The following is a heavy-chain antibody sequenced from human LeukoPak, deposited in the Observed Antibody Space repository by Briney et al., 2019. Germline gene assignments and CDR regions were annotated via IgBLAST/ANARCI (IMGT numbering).Heavy chain of an antibody. V-gene: IGHV4-59*08. CDR1: GGSISNYY. D-gene: IGHD6-13*01. Sequence: SETLSLTCTVSGGSISNYYWSWIRQPPGKGLECIGYIYYSGTTNCNPSLKSRVTISVDTSKNQFSLKLSSVTAADTAVYYCARHGGYSSPYLHWGQGTLVTVSS. CDR3: ARHGGYSSPYLH. CDR2: IYYSGTT. J-gene: IGHJ1*01.